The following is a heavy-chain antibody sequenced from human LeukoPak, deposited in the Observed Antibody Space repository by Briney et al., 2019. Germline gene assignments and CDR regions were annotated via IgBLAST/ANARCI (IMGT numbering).Heavy chain of an antibody. V-gene: IGHV3-7*03. D-gene: IGHD3-9*01. CDR1: GFTFANYW. CDR2: MKQDGREK. J-gene: IGHJ6*03. CDR3: AKDGDDWLHGWKPPYYMDV. Sequence: GGSLRLSCVASGFTFANYWMTWVRQAPGKGLEWVANMKQDGREKYYVDSVKGRFTISRDNSKISLYLQMNSLRTEDTALYYCAKDGDDWLHGWKPPYYMDVWGKGTTVTISS.